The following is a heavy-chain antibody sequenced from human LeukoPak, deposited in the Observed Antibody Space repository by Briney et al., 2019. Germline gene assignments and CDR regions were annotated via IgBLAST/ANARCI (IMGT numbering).Heavy chain of an antibody. CDR2: ISYDGSNK. J-gene: IGHJ4*02. Sequence: GGSLRLSCAASGFXFSSYAIHWVRQAPGKGLEWVAVISYDGSNKYYADSVKGRFTISRDNSKNTLYLQMNSLRAEDTAVYYCARDTSDYWGQGTLVTVSS. CDR1: GFXFSSYA. V-gene: IGHV3-30-3*01. CDR3: ARDTSDY. D-gene: IGHD3-3*01.